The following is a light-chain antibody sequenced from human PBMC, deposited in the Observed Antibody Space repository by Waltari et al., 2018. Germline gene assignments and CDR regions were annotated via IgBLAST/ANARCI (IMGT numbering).Light chain of an antibody. Sequence: MTQSPATLSVSLGERATLSCRASENIKNKFAWYQQKPGQAPRLLVFGASTRATGIPDRFSCRGSGTDFTLTISSRPSEDFAVYYCHQYDNWPPTFGQGTKLDI. CDR2: GAS. V-gene: IGKV3-15*01. CDR3: HQYDNWPPT. J-gene: IGKJ2*01. CDR1: ENIKNK.